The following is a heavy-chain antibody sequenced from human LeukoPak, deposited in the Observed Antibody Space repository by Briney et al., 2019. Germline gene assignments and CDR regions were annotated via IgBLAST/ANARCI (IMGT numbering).Heavy chain of an antibody. CDR2: IYKNGGTT. J-gene: IGHJ4*02. D-gene: IGHD3-10*01. Sequence: GGSLRLSCVGSGFRFRSHGMSWVRQAPEKGLEFVSGIYKNGGTTDYADTVKGRFTISRDNSKNTLYLQMNSLRAEDTAVYYCAKDLARGGDSRLRVFGYWGQGTLVTVSS. V-gene: IGHV3-23*01. CDR3: AKDLARGGDSRLRVFGY. CDR1: GFRFRSHG.